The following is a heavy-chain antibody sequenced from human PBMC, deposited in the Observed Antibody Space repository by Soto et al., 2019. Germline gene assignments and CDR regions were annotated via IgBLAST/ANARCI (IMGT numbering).Heavy chain of an antibody. CDR1: GGYFSGYY. Sequence: SETLSLTCAVEGGYFSGYYWSWIRQPPGKGLEWIGEINHSGSTNYNPSLKSRVTISVDTSKNQFSLKLSSVTAADTAVYYCAREGRRVVYYYDSGGSNRYFDYWGQGTLVTVSS. V-gene: IGHV4-34*01. J-gene: IGHJ4*02. CDR3: AREGRRVVYYYDSGGSNRYFDY. CDR2: INHSGST. D-gene: IGHD3-22*01.